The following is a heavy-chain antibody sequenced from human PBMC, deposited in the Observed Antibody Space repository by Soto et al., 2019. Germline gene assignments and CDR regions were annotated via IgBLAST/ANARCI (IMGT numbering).Heavy chain of an antibody. CDR3: ARRGSTAVYYYYYYGMDV. V-gene: IGHV4-39*01. Sequence: PSETLSLTCTVSGGSISSSSYYWGWIRQPPGKGLEWIGSIYHSGSTYYNPSLKSRVTISVDTSKNQFSLKLSSVTAADTAVYYCARRGSTAVYYYYYYGMDVWGQGTTVTVSS. CDR2: IYHSGST. D-gene: IGHD2-2*01. CDR1: GGSISSSSYY. J-gene: IGHJ6*02.